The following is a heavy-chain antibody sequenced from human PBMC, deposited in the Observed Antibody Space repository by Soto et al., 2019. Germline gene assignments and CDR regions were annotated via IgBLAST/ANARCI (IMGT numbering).Heavy chain of an antibody. Sequence: SVKVSCKASGGTFSSYAISWVRQAPGQGLEWMGGIIPIFGTANYAQKFQGRVTITGDESTSTAYMELSSLRSEDTAVYYCARSIVVVTALDYWGQGTLVTVSS. D-gene: IGHD2-21*02. V-gene: IGHV1-69*13. CDR2: IIPIFGTA. CDR3: ARSIVVVTALDY. J-gene: IGHJ4*02. CDR1: GGTFSSYA.